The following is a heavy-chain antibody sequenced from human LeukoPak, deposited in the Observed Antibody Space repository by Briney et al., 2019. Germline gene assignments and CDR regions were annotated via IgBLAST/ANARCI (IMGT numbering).Heavy chain of an antibody. Sequence: GASVKVSCKASGYTFTSYYMHWVRQAPGQGLEWMGIINPSGGSTSYAQKFQGRVTMTRDTSASTAYMELSSLRSEDTAVYYCARDAPRGSGSYYNPPDYWGQGTLVTVSS. CDR3: ARDAPRGSGSYYNPPDY. J-gene: IGHJ4*02. CDR2: INPSGGST. CDR1: GYTFTSYY. D-gene: IGHD3-10*01. V-gene: IGHV1-46*01.